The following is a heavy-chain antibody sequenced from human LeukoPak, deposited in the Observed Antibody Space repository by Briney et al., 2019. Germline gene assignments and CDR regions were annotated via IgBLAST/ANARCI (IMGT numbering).Heavy chain of an antibody. CDR2: ISYDGSNK. J-gene: IGHJ4*02. CDR1: GFTFTSYA. Sequence: GGSLRLSCEASGFTFTSYAMHWVRQAPGKGLEWVGGISYDGSNKYYADSVKGRFTISRDNSKNTLYLQMNSLRAEDTAVYYCARAWDFPPPFDYWGQGTLVTVSS. V-gene: IGHV3-30*04. CDR3: ARAWDFPPPFDY. D-gene: IGHD1-26*01.